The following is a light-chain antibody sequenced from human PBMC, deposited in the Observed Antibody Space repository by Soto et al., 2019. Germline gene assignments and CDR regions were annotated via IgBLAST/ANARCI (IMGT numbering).Light chain of an antibody. CDR2: KAS. V-gene: IGKV1-5*03. CDR1: QTISSW. Sequence: DIQMTQSPSTLSGSVGARVTITCRASQTISSWLAWYQQKQGKAPKLLIYKASTLKSGVPSRFSGSGSGTEVTLTISSLQPDDGATYDCQHYNSYSEAFGQGTKVDNK. CDR3: QHYNSYSEA. J-gene: IGKJ1*01.